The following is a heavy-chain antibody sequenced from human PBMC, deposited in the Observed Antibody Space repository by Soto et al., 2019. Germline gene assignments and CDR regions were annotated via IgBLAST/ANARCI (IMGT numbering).Heavy chain of an antibody. CDR1: CDSVTNAY. CDR3: ARGEWFLRGYGMDV. CDR2: IYNGGSP. V-gene: IGHV4-59*02. D-gene: IGHD3-3*01. J-gene: IGHJ6*02. Sequence: SQTLSLTCTVSCDSVTNAYWSWIRRPQGKSLEYIGFIYNGGSPNYNPSLESRVTISPDTSKNQFSLKLSSVTAADTAVYYCARGEWFLRGYGMDVWGRGTTVTVSS.